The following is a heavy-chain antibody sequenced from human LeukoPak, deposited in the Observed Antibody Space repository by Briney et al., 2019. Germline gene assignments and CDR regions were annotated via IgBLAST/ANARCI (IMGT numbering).Heavy chain of an antibody. CDR2: IKPNSGGT. Sequence: EGSVKVSCKASGYTFTDYYMHWVRQAPGQGLEWMGWIKPNSGGTNYAQKFQGRVTMTRDTSISTAYMELSRLTSDDTAVYYCARDCCFGFGELRGMDVWGQGTTVTVSS. CDR3: ARDCCFGFGELRGMDV. J-gene: IGHJ6*02. CDR1: GYTFTDYY. V-gene: IGHV1-2*02. D-gene: IGHD3-10*01.